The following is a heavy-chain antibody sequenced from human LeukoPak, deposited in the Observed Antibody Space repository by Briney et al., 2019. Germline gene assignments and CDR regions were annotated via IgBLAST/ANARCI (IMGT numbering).Heavy chain of an antibody. V-gene: IGHV4-38-2*01. D-gene: IGHD3-10*01. CDR2: INHSGST. J-gene: IGHJ4*02. CDR3: ATKAPKYYYGSGSYPDY. Sequence: SETLSLTCAVSGFSISSGYFWAWVRRPPGKGLEWIGEINHSGSTNYNPSLKSRVTISVDTSKNQFSLKLSSVTAADTAVYYCATKAPKYYYGSGSYPDYWGQGTLVTVSS. CDR1: GFSISSGYF.